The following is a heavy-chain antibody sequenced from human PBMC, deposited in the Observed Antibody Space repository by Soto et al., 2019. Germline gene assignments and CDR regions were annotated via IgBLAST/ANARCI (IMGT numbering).Heavy chain of an antibody. V-gene: IGHV1-2*04. J-gene: IGHJ4*02. CDR2: INPNSGGT. CDR3: ARAFYVGAGYFDY. Sequence: ASVNVYCKASGYSFTVYYMHWVRQAPGQGLEWMGWINPNSGGTNYAQTFQGWVTMTRDTSISTVYMDLSRLRSEDTAVYYCARAFYVGAGYFDYWGQGTLVTVSS. D-gene: IGHD1-26*01. CDR1: GYSFTVYY.